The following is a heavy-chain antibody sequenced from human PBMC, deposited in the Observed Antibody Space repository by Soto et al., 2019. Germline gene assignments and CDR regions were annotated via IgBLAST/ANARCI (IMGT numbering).Heavy chain of an antibody. J-gene: IGHJ4*02. V-gene: IGHV1-18*01. CDR1: GYTYISFG. D-gene: IGHD3-10*01. CDR3: ARYRASMVRGVMPIDY. CDR2: ISSYNGNT. Sequence: XSVKVPFKASGYTYISFGISWVRQAPGEGLEWMGWISSYNGNTDYPQNFQGRVTMTTDTSTSTAYMELRSLRSDDTAVYYCARYRASMVRGVMPIDYWGQGTLVTVSS.